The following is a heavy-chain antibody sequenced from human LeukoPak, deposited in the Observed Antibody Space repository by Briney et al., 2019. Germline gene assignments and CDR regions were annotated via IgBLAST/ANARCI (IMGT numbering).Heavy chain of an antibody. CDR1: GGSISSYY. CDR2: IYYSGST. V-gene: IGHV4-59*08. D-gene: IGHD6-13*01. J-gene: IGHJ6*02. CDR3: ARLAAAGTLYYGMDV. Sequence: PSETLSLTCTVSGGSISSYYWSWIRQPPGKGLEWIGYIYYSGSTNYNPSLKSRVTISVDTSKNQFSLKLSFVTAADTAVYYCARLAAAGTLYYGMDVWGQGTTVTVSS.